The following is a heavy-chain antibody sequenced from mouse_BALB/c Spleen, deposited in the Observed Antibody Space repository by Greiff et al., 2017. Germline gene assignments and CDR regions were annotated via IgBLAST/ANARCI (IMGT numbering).Heavy chain of an antibody. Sequence: EVQGVESGGGLVKPGGSLKLSCAASGFTFSSYAMSWVRQTPDKRLELVATINSNGGSTYYPDSVKGRFTISRDNAKNTLYLQMSSLKSEDTAMYYCARVFYYGSREFAYWGQGTLVTVSA. J-gene: IGHJ3*01. CDR3: ARVFYYGSREFAY. D-gene: IGHD1-1*01. CDR2: INSNGGST. CDR1: GFTFSSYA. V-gene: IGHV5-6-3*01.